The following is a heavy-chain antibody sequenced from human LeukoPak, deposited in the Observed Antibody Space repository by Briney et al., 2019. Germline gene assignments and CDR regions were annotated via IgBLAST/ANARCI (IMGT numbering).Heavy chain of an antibody. D-gene: IGHD3-22*01. Sequence: PSETLSLTCTVSGGSISSSSYYWGWIRQPPGKGLEWIGSIYYSGSTYYNPSLKSRVTISVDTSKNQFSLKLSSVTAADTAVYYCARGGSGSYYDSNDYYDYWGQGTLVTVSS. V-gene: IGHV4-39*07. CDR1: GGSISSSSYY. J-gene: IGHJ4*02. CDR3: ARGGSGSYYDSNDYYDY. CDR2: IYYSGST.